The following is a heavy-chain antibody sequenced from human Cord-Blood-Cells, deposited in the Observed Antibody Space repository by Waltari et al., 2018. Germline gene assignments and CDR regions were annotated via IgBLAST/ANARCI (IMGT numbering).Heavy chain of an antibody. CDR3: ARQLSWGWFAFDI. CDR1: GGSFSGYY. CDR2: IKHSGST. Sequence: QVQLQQRGAGLLKPSETLSLTCAVYGGSFSGYYWSWLRQPPGKGLEWIGEIKHSGSTNYNPSLKSRVTISVDTSKNQFSLKLSSVTAADTAVYYCARQLSWGWFAFDIWGQGTMVTVSS. D-gene: IGHD7-27*01. J-gene: IGHJ3*02. V-gene: IGHV4-34*01.